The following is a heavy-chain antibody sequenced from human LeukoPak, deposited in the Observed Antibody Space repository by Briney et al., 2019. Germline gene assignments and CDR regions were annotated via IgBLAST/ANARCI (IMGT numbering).Heavy chain of an antibody. CDR3: AKGGESIVVVITPSFHY. CDR1: GFPVSSKY. Sequence: QPGGSLRLSCAASGFPVSSKYMSWVRQAPGKGLEWVSAISGSGGSTYYADSVKGRFTISRDNSKNTLYLQMNSLRAEDTAVYYCAKGGESIVVVITPSFHYWGQGTLVTVSS. CDR2: ISGSGGST. J-gene: IGHJ4*02. V-gene: IGHV3-23*01. D-gene: IGHD3-22*01.